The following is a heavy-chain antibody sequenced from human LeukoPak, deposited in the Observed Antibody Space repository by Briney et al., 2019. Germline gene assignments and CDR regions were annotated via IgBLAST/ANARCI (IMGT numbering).Heavy chain of an antibody. V-gene: IGHV3-23*01. CDR1: GFTFSSYA. CDR2: IRATAGTT. J-gene: IGHJ4*02. Sequence: GGSLRLSCAASGFTFSSYAMTWVRRAPGQGLQWVSTIRATAGTTYYADSVKGRFTISRDNSKNTVFLQMNSLRAEDTAVYCCAKGGYTSHYDYWGQGTLVTVSS. CDR3: AKGGYTSHYDY. D-gene: IGHD6-19*01.